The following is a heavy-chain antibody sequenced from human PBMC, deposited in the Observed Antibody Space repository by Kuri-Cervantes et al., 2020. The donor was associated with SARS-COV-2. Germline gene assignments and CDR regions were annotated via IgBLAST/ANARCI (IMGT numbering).Heavy chain of an antibody. D-gene: IGHD3-22*01. J-gene: IGHJ4*02. CDR1: GYTFTGYY. CDR2: INPNSGGT. Sequence: ASVKVSCKASGYTFTGYYMHWVRHAPGQGPEWMGWINPNSGGTNYAQKFQGRVTMTRGASISTAYMELSRLRSDDTALYYCARGIPVVSNEGRIDYWGQGTLVTVSS. V-gene: IGHV1-2*02. CDR3: ARGIPVVSNEGRIDY.